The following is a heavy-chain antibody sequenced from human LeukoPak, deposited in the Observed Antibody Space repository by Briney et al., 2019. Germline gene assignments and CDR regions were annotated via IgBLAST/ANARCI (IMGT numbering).Heavy chain of an antibody. CDR2: IIPMPGTV. CDR3: ARVRDHYGHAFDI. Sequence: AASVKVSCKASGGTFSSSGISWVRQAPGQGLEWMGRIIPMPGTVNYAQNFQDRVTITADIPTSTAYMELSSLRSEDTAVYYCARVRDHYGHAFDIWGQGTMVTVSS. V-gene: IGHV1-69*04. D-gene: IGHD4-17*01. J-gene: IGHJ3*02. CDR1: GGTFSSSG.